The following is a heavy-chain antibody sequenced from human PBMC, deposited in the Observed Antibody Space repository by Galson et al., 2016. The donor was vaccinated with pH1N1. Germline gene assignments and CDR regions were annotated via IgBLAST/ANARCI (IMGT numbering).Heavy chain of an antibody. J-gene: IGHJ6*02. CDR2: LIPILGIP. CDR3: ARGFSGYDILEYYQNGMDV. D-gene: IGHD5-12*01. CDR1: GGTFTNYA. Sequence: SVKVSCKASGGTFTNYAINWVRQAPGQGLEWMGGLIPILGIPDYAQTLQGRVTITADENTNTAYMEMSSLRAEDTAVYYCARGFSGYDILEYYQNGMDVWGQGTTVTVSS. V-gene: IGHV1-69*10.